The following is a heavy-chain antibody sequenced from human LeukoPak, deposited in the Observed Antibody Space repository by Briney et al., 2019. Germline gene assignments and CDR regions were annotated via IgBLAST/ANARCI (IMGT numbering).Heavy chain of an antibody. Sequence: GGSLRLSCTASGFTFSNYNMNWVRQAPGKGLEWVSYISSSGSAIYYADSVKGRFTISRDNAKNSLYLQMNSLRAEDTAVYYCAELGITMIGGVWGKGTTVTISS. J-gene: IGHJ6*04. CDR3: AELGITMIGGV. CDR1: GFTFSNYN. CDR2: ISSSGSAI. D-gene: IGHD3-10*02. V-gene: IGHV3-48*04.